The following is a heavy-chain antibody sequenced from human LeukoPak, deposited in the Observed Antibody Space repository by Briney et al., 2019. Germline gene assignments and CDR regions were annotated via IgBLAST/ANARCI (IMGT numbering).Heavy chain of an antibody. CDR3: ARGRRVTMVRGVPIRNNWFDP. CDR2: IKQDGSDK. Sequence: GGSLRLSCAASGFTFTKYWMTWVRQAPGKGLEWVGNIKQDGSDKNYMDSVKGRFTISRDNTKNSVYLQMSSLRAEDTAVYYCARGRRVTMVRGVPIRNNWFDPWGQGTPVTVSS. D-gene: IGHD3-10*01. V-gene: IGHV3-7*01. J-gene: IGHJ5*02. CDR1: GFTFTKYW.